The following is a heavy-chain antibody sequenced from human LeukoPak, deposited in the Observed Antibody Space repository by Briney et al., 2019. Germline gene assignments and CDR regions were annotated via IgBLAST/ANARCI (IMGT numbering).Heavy chain of an antibody. Sequence: PGGSLRLSCAASGFTFSSYAMHWVRQAPGKGLEWVAVISYDGSNKYYADSVKGRFTISRDNSKNTLYLQMNSLRAEDTAVYYCARDQRSVVGATRGLDYWGQGTLVTVSS. D-gene: IGHD1-26*01. J-gene: IGHJ4*02. CDR1: GFTFSSYA. CDR3: ARDQRSVVGATRGLDY. CDR2: ISYDGSNK. V-gene: IGHV3-30-3*01.